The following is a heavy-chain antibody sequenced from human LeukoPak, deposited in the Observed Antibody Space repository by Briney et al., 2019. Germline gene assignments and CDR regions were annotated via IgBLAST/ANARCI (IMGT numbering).Heavy chain of an antibody. V-gene: IGHV3-30*03. CDR1: GSTFSSYG. CDR2: ISYDGSNK. J-gene: IGHJ4*02. Sequence: GRSLRLSCAASGSTFSSYGMHWVRQAPGKGLEWVAVISYDGSNKYYADSVKGRFTISRDNSKNTLYLQMNSLRAEDTAVYYCAGKRITMIVEDYWGQGTLVTVSS. D-gene: IGHD3-22*01. CDR3: AGKRITMIVEDY.